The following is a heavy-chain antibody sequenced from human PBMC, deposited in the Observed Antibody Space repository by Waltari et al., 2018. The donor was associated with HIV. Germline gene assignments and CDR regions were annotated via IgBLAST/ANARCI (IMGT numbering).Heavy chain of an antibody. CDR1: EFTFSDYY. CDR2: ISNSGSTT. V-gene: IGHV3-11*01. CDR3: ARVHKGLTDYPDYYYFYGMDV. D-gene: IGHD3-9*01. J-gene: IGHJ6*02. Sequence: QVQLVESGGGLVKPGGSLRLSCAASEFTFSDYYMSWIRQAPGKGLEWVSYISNSGSTTYYEDSVEGRFTISRDNAKNSLYLQMNSLRAEDTAVYYCARVHKGLTDYPDYYYFYGMDVWGQGTTVTVSS.